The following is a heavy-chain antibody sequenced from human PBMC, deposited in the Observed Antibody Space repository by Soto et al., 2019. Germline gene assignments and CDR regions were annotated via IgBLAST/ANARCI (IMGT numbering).Heavy chain of an antibody. CDR2: ISAYNGNT. CDR1: GYTFTSYG. D-gene: IGHD2-2*01. Sequence: ASVKVSCKASGYTFTSYGISWVRQAPGQGLEWMGWISAYNGNTNYAQKLQGRVTMTTDTSTSTAYMELRSLRSDDTAVYYCARDIVVVPAAMRFDPWGQGTLVTLSS. CDR3: ARDIVVVPAAMRFDP. V-gene: IGHV1-18*01. J-gene: IGHJ5*02.